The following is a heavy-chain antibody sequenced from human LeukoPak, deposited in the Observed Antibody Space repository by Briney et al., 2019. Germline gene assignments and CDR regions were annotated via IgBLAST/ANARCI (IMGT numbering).Heavy chain of an antibody. CDR2: IGTSGTYT. CDR1: GFAFSDYL. Sequence: GGSLRLSCAASGFAFSDYLMTWIRQAPGRGLEWVAYIGTSGTYTTYADSVEGRFTISRDNAKNSLYLQMDSLRADDTAVYYCARAFIIAAAGTTDYWGQGTLVTVSS. CDR3: ARAFIIAAAGTTDY. V-gene: IGHV3-11*05. J-gene: IGHJ4*02. D-gene: IGHD6-13*01.